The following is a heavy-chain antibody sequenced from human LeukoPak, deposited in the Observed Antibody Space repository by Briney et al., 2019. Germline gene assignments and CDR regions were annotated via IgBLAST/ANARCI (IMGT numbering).Heavy chain of an antibody. J-gene: IGHJ4*02. CDR1: GFTFSSYG. CDR2: ISYDGSNK. Sequence: GSLRLSCAASGFTFSSYGMHWVRQAPGKGLEWVAVISYDGSNKYYADSVKGRFTISRDNSKNTLYLQMNSLRAEDTAVYYCAKDRDFWSGYRYYFDYWGQGTLVTVST. D-gene: IGHD3-3*01. CDR3: AKDRDFWSGYRYYFDY. V-gene: IGHV3-30*18.